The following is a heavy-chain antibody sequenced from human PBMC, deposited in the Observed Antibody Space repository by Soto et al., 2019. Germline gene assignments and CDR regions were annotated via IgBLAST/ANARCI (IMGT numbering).Heavy chain of an antibody. V-gene: IGHV3-48*02. CDR2: ISISSSTI. CDR1: GFTFSSYQ. Sequence: EVQLVESGGGLVQPGGSLRLSCAASGFTFSSYQMNWVRQAPGKGLEWVSYISISSSTIYFADSVKGRFTISRDNAKNSLYLQMNSLRDEDTAVYYCARVGTFDWFSRGYWGQGTLVAVAS. CDR3: ARVGTFDWFSRGY. D-gene: IGHD3-9*01. J-gene: IGHJ4*02.